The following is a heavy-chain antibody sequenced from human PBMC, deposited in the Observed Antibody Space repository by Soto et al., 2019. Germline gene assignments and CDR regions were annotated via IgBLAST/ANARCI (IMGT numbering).Heavy chain of an antibody. CDR2: IKQDGSEK. CDR3: ARGGRDAYDWFDP. V-gene: IGHV3-7*01. Sequence: EAQLVESGGGLVQPGGSLRVSCAVSGFTFSDYWMSWVRQAPGKGLEWVAKIKQDGSEKDYVDSVKGRFTISRDNANHALSLHMYSLRVEDRAIYYCARGGRDAYDWFDPWGQGTLVTVSS. J-gene: IGHJ5*02. D-gene: IGHD3-16*01. CDR1: GFTFSDYW.